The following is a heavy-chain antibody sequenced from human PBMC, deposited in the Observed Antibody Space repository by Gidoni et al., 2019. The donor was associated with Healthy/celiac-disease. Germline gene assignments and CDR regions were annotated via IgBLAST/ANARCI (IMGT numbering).Heavy chain of an antibody. V-gene: IGHV3-66*02. CDR1: GFTVSSNY. D-gene: IGHD3-3*01. J-gene: IGHJ6*02. Sequence: EVQLVESGGGLVQPGGSLRLSCAASGFTVSSNYMSWVRQAPGKGLEWVSVIYSGGSTYYADSVKGRFTISRDNSKNTLYLQMNSLRAEDTAVYYCARDFKNYDFWSGYYAGHYYYGMDVWGQGTTVTVSS. CDR2: IYSGGST. CDR3: ARDFKNYDFWSGYYAGHYYYGMDV.